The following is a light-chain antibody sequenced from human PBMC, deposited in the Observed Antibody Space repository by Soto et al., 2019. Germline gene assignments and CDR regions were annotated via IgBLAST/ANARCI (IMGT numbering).Light chain of an antibody. CDR2: AAS. Sequence: DIQMTQSPSSLSASVGDRVTITCRASESIARHLNWYQQKPGKAPKLLIYAASSLQNGVPSRFSGGGSGTDFTLTINNLQPEDCATYYCQQTYSTLSLTFGQGTRLEVK. J-gene: IGKJ5*01. CDR3: QQTYSTLSLT. V-gene: IGKV1-39*01. CDR1: ESIARH.